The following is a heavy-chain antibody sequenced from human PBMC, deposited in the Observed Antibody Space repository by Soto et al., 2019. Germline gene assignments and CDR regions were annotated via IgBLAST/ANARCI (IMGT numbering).Heavy chain of an antibody. Sequence: GTRRLCCAAAGITLSRYAINRVRQAPGKGPEWVSGISASGGSTSYADSVKGRFTISRDNSKNTLYLQMNILRADDTAVYHCAKGQNSGTYRFYFDYWGQGALVTVSS. D-gene: IGHD1-26*01. CDR1: GITLSRYA. J-gene: IGHJ4*02. CDR3: AKGQNSGTYRFYFDY. V-gene: IGHV3-23*01. CDR2: ISASGGST.